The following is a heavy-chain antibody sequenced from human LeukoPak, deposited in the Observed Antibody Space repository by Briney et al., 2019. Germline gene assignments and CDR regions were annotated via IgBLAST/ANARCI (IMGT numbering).Heavy chain of an antibody. V-gene: IGHV4-34*01. CDR2: INHSGST. J-gene: IGHJ4*02. CDR1: GGSFSGYY. CDR3: ARGLSAVVY. D-gene: IGHD3-16*02. Sequence: SSETLSLTCAVYGGSFSGYYWSWIRQPPGKGLEWIGEINHSGSTNYNPSLKSRVTISVDTSKKQFSLKLSSVTAADTAVYYCARGLSAVVYWGQGTLVTVSS.